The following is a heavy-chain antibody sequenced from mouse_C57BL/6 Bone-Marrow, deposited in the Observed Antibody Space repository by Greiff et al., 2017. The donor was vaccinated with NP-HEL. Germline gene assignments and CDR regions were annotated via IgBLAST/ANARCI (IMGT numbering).Heavy chain of an antibody. D-gene: IGHD2-2*01. Sequence: QVQLQQPGAELVMPGASVKLSCKASGYTFTSYWMHWVKQRPGQGLEWIGEIDPSDSYTNYNQKFKGQFTLTVDKSYSTAYMQLSSLTSEDSAVYCCAGLGNFAYWGQGTLVTVSA. V-gene: IGHV1-69*01. CDR1: GYTFTSYW. CDR3: AGLGNFAY. J-gene: IGHJ3*01. CDR2: IDPSDSYT.